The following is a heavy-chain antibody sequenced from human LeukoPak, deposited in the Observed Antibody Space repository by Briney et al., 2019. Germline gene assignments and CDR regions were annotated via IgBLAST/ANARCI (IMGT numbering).Heavy chain of an antibody. D-gene: IGHD3-22*01. CDR1: GGSVSSGSYY. V-gene: IGHV4-61*01. Sequence: SETLSLTCTVSGGSVSSGSYYWSWIRQPPGKGLEWIGYIYYSGSTNYNPSLKSRVTISVDTSKNQFSLKLSSVTAADTAVYYCARGIATAMVPWEKDYYDSSGYHYFDYWGQGTLVTVSS. J-gene: IGHJ4*02. CDR3: ARGIATAMVPWEKDYYDSSGYHYFDY. CDR2: IYYSGST.